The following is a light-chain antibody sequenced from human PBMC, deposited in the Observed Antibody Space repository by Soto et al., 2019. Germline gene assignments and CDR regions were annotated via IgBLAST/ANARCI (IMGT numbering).Light chain of an antibody. V-gene: IGLV1-47*01. CDR2: RNN. Sequence: QSVLTQPPSASGTPGQTITISCSGGTSNIGDNYVFWYQQLPLTAPKLLIYRNNQRPSGVPDRFSGSKSGTSASLAISGLRSEDEADFYCAAWDDSLSGWVFGGGTKLTVL. CDR3: AAWDDSLSGWV. CDR1: TSNIGDNY. J-gene: IGLJ3*02.